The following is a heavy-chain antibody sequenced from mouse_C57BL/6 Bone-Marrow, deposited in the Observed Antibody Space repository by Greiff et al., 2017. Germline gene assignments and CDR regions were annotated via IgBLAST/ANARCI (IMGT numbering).Heavy chain of an antibody. D-gene: IGHD2-4*01. Sequence: VKLQQPGAELVKPGASVKLSCKASGYTFTSYWMHWVKQRPGRGLEWIGRIDPNSGGTKYNEKFKSKATLTVDKPSSTAYMQLSSLTSEDSAVYYCAREDYDSYWYFDVWGTGTTVTVSS. J-gene: IGHJ1*03. CDR2: IDPNSGGT. CDR3: AREDYDSYWYFDV. CDR1: GYTFTSYW. V-gene: IGHV1-72*01.